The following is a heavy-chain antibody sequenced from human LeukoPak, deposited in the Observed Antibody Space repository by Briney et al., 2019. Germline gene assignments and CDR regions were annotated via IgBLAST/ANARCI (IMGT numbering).Heavy chain of an antibody. J-gene: IGHJ4*02. Sequence: GGSLRLSCAVSGFTFDDYAMHWVRQVPGKGLEWVSGISWNSGSIGYADSVKGRFTISRDNAKNSLYLQMNSLRAEDTALYYCAKDYDSSGYVIDYWGQGTLVTVSS. D-gene: IGHD3-22*01. CDR3: AKDYDSSGYVIDY. V-gene: IGHV3-9*01. CDR1: GFTFDDYA. CDR2: ISWNSGSI.